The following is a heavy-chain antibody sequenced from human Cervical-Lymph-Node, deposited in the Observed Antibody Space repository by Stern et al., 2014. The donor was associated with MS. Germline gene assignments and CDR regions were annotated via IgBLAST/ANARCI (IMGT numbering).Heavy chain of an antibody. D-gene: IGHD2-8*01. CDR2: ISSSSSTI. Sequence: EVQLEESGGGLVQPGGSLRLSCAASGFTFSSYSMNWVRQAPGKGLEWVSYISSSSSTIYYADSVKGRFTISRDNAKNSLYLQMNSLRAEDTAVYYCARETEWLDYWGQGTLVTVSS. J-gene: IGHJ4*02. CDR3: ARETEWLDY. V-gene: IGHV3-48*01. CDR1: GFTFSSYS.